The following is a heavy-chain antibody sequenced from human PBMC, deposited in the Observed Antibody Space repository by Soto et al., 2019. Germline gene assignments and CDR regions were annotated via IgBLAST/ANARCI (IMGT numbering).Heavy chain of an antibody. Sequence: PSETLSLTCAVYGGSFSGHYWSWIRQPPGKGLEWIGEINHSGSTNYNPSLKSRVTISVDTSKNQFSLKLSSVTAADTAVYYCARVVAGFDHWGQGTLVTVSS. V-gene: IGHV4-34*01. J-gene: IGHJ4*02. CDR1: GGSFSGHY. CDR2: INHSGST. D-gene: IGHD6-19*01. CDR3: ARVVAGFDH.